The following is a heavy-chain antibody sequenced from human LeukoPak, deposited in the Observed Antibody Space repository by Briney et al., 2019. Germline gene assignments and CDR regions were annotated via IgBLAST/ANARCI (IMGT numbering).Heavy chain of an antibody. CDR3: ARVPDQYYYDSSGLDY. V-gene: IGHV1-69*04. Sequence: VASVKVSCKASGYTFTSYDINWVRQATGQGLEWMGRIIPILGIANYAQKFQGRVTITADKSTSTAYMELSSLRSEDTAVYYCARVPDQYYYDSSGLDYWGQGTLVTVSS. CDR2: IIPILGIA. D-gene: IGHD3-22*01. CDR1: GYTFTSYD. J-gene: IGHJ4*02.